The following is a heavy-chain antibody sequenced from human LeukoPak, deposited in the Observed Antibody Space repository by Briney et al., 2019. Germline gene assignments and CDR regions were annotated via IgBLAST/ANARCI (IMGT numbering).Heavy chain of an antibody. CDR1: GFTFSSYG. Sequence: PGGSLRLSCAASGFTFSSYGMHWVRQAPGKGLEWVAVISYDGSNKYYADSVKGRFTISRDNAKNTLYLQMNSLRAEDTAVYYCARDSYYDSGDPTAPDAFDIWGQGTMVTVSS. CDR2: ISYDGSNK. V-gene: IGHV3-30*03. D-gene: IGHD3-22*01. CDR3: ARDSYYDSGDPTAPDAFDI. J-gene: IGHJ3*02.